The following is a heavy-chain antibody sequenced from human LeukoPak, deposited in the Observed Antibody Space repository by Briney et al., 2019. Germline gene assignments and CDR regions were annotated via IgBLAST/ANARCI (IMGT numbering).Heavy chain of an antibody. CDR3: ARELVATNGLDY. J-gene: IGHJ4*02. CDR1: GYTFTNYV. D-gene: IGHD1-26*01. V-gene: IGHV1-18*01. CDR2: IRAYNGNT. Sequence: ASVKVSCKASGYTFTNYVITWVRQAPGQGLEWMGWIRAYNGNTNYAQKLQGRVTMTTDTSTSTAHMELGSLRSDDTAVYYCARELVATNGLDYWGQGTLVTVSS.